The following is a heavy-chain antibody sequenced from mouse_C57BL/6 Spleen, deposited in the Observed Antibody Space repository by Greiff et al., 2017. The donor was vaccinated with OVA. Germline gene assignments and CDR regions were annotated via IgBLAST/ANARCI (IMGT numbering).Heavy chain of an antibody. Sequence: EVKLVESGGGLVKPGGSLKLSCAASGFTFSSYAMSWVRQTPEKRLEWVATISDGGSYTYYPDNVKGRFTISRDNAKNNLYLQMSHLKSEDTAMYYCAREDYSNQHEYYCDYWGQGTTLTVSS. J-gene: IGHJ2*01. CDR3: AREDYSNQHEYYCDY. CDR1: GFTFSSYA. V-gene: IGHV5-4*01. D-gene: IGHD2-5*01. CDR2: ISDGGSYT.